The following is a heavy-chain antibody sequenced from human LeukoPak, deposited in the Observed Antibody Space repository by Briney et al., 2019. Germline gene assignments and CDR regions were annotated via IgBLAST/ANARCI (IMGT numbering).Heavy chain of an antibody. J-gene: IGHJ4*01. V-gene: IGHV3-23*01. CDR3: AKDPRAGSGWGSFDY. CDR1: GISISSYA. CDR2: ISGSGDST. D-gene: IGHD6-19*01. Sequence: GGSLRLSCAASGISISSYAMSWVRQAPGKGLEWVSGISGSGDSTYYADSVKGRFSISRDNSKNTLWLQMNSLKDEDTAVYYCAKDPRAGSGWGSFDYWGHGTLVTVSS.